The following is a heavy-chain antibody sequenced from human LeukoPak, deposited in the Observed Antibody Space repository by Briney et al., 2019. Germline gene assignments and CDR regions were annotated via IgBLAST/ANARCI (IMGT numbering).Heavy chain of an antibody. CDR2: INHSGST. CDR1: GGSFSGYY. Sequence: NPSETLSLTCAVYGGSFSGYYWSWIRQPPGKGLEWIGEINHSGSTNYNPSLKSRVTISVDTSKNQFSLKLSSVTAADTAVYYCAIHIVVVPVAKKKNWFDPWGQGTLVTVSS. J-gene: IGHJ5*02. D-gene: IGHD2-2*01. CDR3: AIHIVVVPVAKKKNWFDP. V-gene: IGHV4-34*01.